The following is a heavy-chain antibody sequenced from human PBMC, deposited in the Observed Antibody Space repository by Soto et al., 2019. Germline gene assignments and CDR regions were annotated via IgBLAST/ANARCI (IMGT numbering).Heavy chain of an antibody. V-gene: IGHV3-30-3*01. CDR2: ISYDGANK. J-gene: IGHJ5*01. D-gene: IGHD6-19*01. Sequence: GGSLRLSCAASGLSFSTYAIHWVRQAPGKGLEWVAVISYDGANKYYADSVKGRFTVSRDDSTNTLYLQVNSLRPEDTAVYFCAIAGLAYNSGWSSWFDSWGQGTLVTVSS. CDR1: GLSFSTYA. CDR3: AIAGLAYNSGWSSWFDS.